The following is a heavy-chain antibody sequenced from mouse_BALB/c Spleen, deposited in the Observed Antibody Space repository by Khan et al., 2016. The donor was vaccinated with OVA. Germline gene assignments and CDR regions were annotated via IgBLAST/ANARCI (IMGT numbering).Heavy chain of an antibody. V-gene: IGHV1-9*01. J-gene: IGHJ4*01. CDR1: GYTFSSYW. Sequence: QVQLKQSGAELMKPGASVKIACKATGYTFSSYWIEWVKQRPGHGLEWIGEILPGRGSSNYNAKFKGKATFTADTSSKTAYMQLRSLTSEDSAVYYCARGAGTTYGMDYWGQGTSVTVSS. CDR2: ILPGRGSS. CDR3: ARGAGTTYGMDY. D-gene: IGHD2-12*01.